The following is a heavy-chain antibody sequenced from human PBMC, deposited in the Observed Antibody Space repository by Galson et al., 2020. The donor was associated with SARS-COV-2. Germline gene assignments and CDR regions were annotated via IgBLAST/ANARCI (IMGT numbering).Heavy chain of an antibody. CDR3: ARDVGGYDNWFDP. Sequence: GESLKISCAASGFTVRSNYMSWVRQAPGKGLEWVSVIYSGGSTYYADSVKGRFTISRDNSKNTLYLQMNSLRAEDTAVYYCARDVGGYDNWFDPWGQGTLVTVSS. V-gene: IGHV3-53*01. CDR2: IYSGGST. CDR1: GFTVRSNY. J-gene: IGHJ5*02. D-gene: IGHD5-12*01.